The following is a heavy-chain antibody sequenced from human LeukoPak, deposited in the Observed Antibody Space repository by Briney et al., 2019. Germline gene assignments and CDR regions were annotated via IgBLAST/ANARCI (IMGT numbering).Heavy chain of an antibody. CDR3: ARDLGTWRDY. V-gene: IGHV3-66*01. CDR2: IYSGGST. Sequence: PGGSLRLSCAASGFTVSSNYMNWVRQAPGKGLEWVSVIYSGGSTYYADSVKGRFTIPRDNSKNTLYLQMNSLRAEDTAVYYCARDLGTWRDYWGQGTLVTVSS. D-gene: IGHD3-16*01. J-gene: IGHJ4*02. CDR1: GFTVSSNY.